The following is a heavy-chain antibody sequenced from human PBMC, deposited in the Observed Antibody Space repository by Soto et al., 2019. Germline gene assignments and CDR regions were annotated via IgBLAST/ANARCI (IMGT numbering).Heavy chain of an antibody. Sequence: GGSLRLSCAASGFTFSSYAMHWVRQAPGKGLEWVAVISYDGSNKYYADSVKGRFTISRDNSKNTPYLQMNSLRAEDTAVYYCASSPPFCSSTSCYIHYWGQGTLVTVSS. D-gene: IGHD2-2*02. CDR2: ISYDGSNK. CDR1: GFTFSSYA. V-gene: IGHV3-30-3*01. J-gene: IGHJ4*02. CDR3: ASSPPFCSSTSCYIHY.